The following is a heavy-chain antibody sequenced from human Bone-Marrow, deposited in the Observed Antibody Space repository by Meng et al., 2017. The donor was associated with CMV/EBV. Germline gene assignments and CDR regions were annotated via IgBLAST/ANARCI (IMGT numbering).Heavy chain of an antibody. D-gene: IGHD1-26*01. V-gene: IGHV1-69*04. Sequence: SVKVSCKASGGTFSSYTISWVRQAPGQGLEWMGRIIPILGIANYAQKFQGRVTITADKSTSTAYMDLSSLRSEDTAVYYCARDVGFEEWELEGWGQGTRVTGSS. CDR1: GGTFSSYT. CDR2: IIPILGIA. J-gene: IGHJ4*02. CDR3: ARDVGFEEWELEG.